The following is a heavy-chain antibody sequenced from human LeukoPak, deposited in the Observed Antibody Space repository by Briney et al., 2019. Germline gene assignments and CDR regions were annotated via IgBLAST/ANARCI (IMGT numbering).Heavy chain of an antibody. V-gene: IGHV4-4*02. Sequence: PSETLSLTCTVSPDSTNSNFWSWVRQPPGKGLEWIGEIHRSGSTNYNPSLQSRVTISIDRSKNQIALELSSVTAADTAVYYCAREIVGGFNPGAYWGQGTLVTVSS. J-gene: IGHJ4*02. CDR2: IHRSGST. D-gene: IGHD1-14*01. CDR3: AREIVGGFNPGAY. CDR1: PDSTNSNF.